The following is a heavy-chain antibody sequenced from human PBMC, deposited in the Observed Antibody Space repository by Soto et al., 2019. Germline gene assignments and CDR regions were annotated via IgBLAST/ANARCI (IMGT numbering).Heavy chain of an antibody. CDR2: IFAMFGSP. CDR1: GDTFNIYT. Sequence: ASVKVSCKASGDTFNIYTFNWVRQAPGQGLEWMGGIFAMFGSPHNAEKFQHRLTITADDSTTTVYMELSDLGSEDTAVYYCATNGSSVVLDSWGQGTLVTVSS. V-gene: IGHV1-69*13. CDR3: ATNGSSVVLDS. D-gene: IGHD3-10*01. J-gene: IGHJ4*02.